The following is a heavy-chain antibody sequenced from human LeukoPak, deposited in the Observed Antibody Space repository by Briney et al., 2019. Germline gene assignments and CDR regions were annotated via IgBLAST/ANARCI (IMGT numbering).Heavy chain of an antibody. V-gene: IGHV4-4*07. CDR3: AKDGSSWPFFES. CDR1: GCSMSSFY. CDR2: IYGSGTT. Sequence: PSETLSLTCSGSGCSMSSFYWSWIRQPAGKGREWMGRIYGSGTTNYNPALQSRVTMSVDTSKKQFSLKVTSVTAADTAVYYCAKDGSSWPFFESWGQGTLVTVSS. J-gene: IGHJ4*02. D-gene: IGHD6-13*01.